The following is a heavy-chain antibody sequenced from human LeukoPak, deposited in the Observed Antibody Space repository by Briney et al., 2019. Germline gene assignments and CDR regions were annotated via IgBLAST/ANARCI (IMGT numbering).Heavy chain of an antibody. D-gene: IGHD4-23*01. Sequence: PGGSLRLSCAVSGFTFSSYWMNWVRQAPGKGLVWVSRINSDGSSTSYADSVKGRFTISRDNAKNTLYLQMNSLRAEDTAVYYCARDQTKYGGHDAFDIWGQGTMVTVSS. CDR1: GFTFSSYW. J-gene: IGHJ3*02. V-gene: IGHV3-74*01. CDR3: ARDQTKYGGHDAFDI. CDR2: INSDGSST.